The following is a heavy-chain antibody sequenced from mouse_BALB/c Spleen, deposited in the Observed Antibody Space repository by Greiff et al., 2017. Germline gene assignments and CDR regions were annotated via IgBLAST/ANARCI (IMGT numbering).Heavy chain of an antibody. D-gene: IGHD1-1*02. Sequence: VQVVESGAELAKPGASVKMSCKASGYTFTSYWMHWVKQRPGQGLEWIGYINPSTGYTEYNQKSKDKATLTADKSSSTAYMQLSSLTSEDSAVYYCARSGGKGQENAMDYWGQGTSVTVSS. CDR2: INPSTGYT. J-gene: IGHJ4*01. CDR1: GYTFTSYW. V-gene: IGHV1-7*01. CDR3: ARSGGKGQENAMDY.